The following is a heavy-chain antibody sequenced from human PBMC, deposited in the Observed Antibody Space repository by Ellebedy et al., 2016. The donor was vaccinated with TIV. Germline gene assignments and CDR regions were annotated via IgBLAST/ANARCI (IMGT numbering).Heavy chain of an antibody. D-gene: IGHD3-22*01. CDR2: IIPIFGTA. J-gene: IGHJ3*02. CDR1: GGTFSSYA. Sequence: ASVKVSCKASGGTFSSYAISWVRQPPGQGLEWMGGIIPIFGTANYAQKFQGRVTITADKSTSTAYMELSSLRSEDTAVYYCASSLSGYYDLGAFDIWGQGTMVTVSS. CDR3: ASSLSGYYDLGAFDI. V-gene: IGHV1-69*06.